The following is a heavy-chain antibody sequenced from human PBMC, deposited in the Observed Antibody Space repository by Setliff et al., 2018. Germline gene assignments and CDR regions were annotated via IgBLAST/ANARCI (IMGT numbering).Heavy chain of an antibody. Sequence: SETLSLTCTVSDGSISSGDYYWNWIRQPAGKGLEWIGHIQTSGSTNYNPSLRSRVTISVDTSKNQFSLKLSSVTAADTATYYCARAGPTVTFFRVLVISWWDPWGQGSLVTVSS. D-gene: IGHD3-3*01. CDR3: ARAGPTVTFFRVLVISWWDP. CDR1: DGSISSGDYY. CDR2: IQTSGST. V-gene: IGHV4-61*09. J-gene: IGHJ5*02.